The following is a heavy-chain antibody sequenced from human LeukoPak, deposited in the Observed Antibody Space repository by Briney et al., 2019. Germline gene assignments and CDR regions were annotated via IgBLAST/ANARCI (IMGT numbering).Heavy chain of an antibody. CDR2: IYPGDSDT. CDR3: ARHHDYGDYGCFDY. D-gene: IGHD4-17*01. Sequence: GESLKISCKGSGYSFTSYWIGWVRQMPGEGLEWMGIIYPGDSDTRYSPSFQGQVTISADKSIRTAYLQWSSLKASDTAIYYCARHHDYGDYGCFDYWGQGTLVTVSS. J-gene: IGHJ4*02. CDR1: GYSFTSYW. V-gene: IGHV5-51*01.